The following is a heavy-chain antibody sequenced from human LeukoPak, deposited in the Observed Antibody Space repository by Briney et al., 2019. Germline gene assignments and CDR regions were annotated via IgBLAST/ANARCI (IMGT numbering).Heavy chain of an antibody. V-gene: IGHV4-38-2*02. Sequence: SETLSLTCTVSGYSISSGYYWGWIRQPPGKGLEWIGSIYHSGSTYYNPSLKSRVTISVDTSKNQFSLKLSSVTAADTAVYYCARGRVSSSTWYSTYYYYFYMDVWGKGTTVTVSS. CDR3: ARGRVSSSTWYSTYYYYFYMDV. J-gene: IGHJ6*03. CDR1: GYSISSGYY. CDR2: IYHSGST. D-gene: IGHD1-1*01.